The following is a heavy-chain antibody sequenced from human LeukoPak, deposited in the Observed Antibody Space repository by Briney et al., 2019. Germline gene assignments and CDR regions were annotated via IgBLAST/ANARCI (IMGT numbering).Heavy chain of an antibody. J-gene: IGHJ6*02. Sequence: GGSLRLSCAAPGFTFDDYAMHWVRQAPGKGLEWVSGISWNSGSIGYADSVKGRFTISRDNAKNSLYLQMNSLRAEDTALYYCAKDRGYCTNGVCYTGDYYYGMDVWGQGTTVTVSS. CDR2: ISWNSGSI. CDR3: AKDRGYCTNGVCYTGDYYYGMDV. V-gene: IGHV3-9*01. D-gene: IGHD2-8*01. CDR1: GFTFDDYA.